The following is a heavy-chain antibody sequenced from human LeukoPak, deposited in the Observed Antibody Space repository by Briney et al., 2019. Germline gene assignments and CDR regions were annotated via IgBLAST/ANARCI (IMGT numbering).Heavy chain of an antibody. CDR1: GFTFSSYS. CDR2: ISSSSSYI. V-gene: IGHV3-21*01. Sequence: GGSLRLSCAASGFTFSSYSMNWVRQAPGKGLEWVSSISSSSSYIYYADSVKGRFTISRDNAKNSLYLQMNSLRAEDTAVYYCARGYLADYYFDYWGQGTLVTVSS. J-gene: IGHJ4*02. CDR3: ARGYLADYYFDY. D-gene: IGHD3-3*01.